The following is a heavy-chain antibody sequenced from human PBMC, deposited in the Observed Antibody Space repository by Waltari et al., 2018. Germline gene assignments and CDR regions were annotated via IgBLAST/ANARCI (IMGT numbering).Heavy chain of an antibody. Sequence: EVQLVESGGGLVQPGGSLRLSCAASGFTCSSYWMSWVRQAPGKGREWVANIKQDGSEKYYVDSVKGRCTISRDNAKNSLYLQMNSLRAEDTAVYYCARDLYGDYMVAFDYWGQGTLVTVSS. CDR2: IKQDGSEK. D-gene: IGHD4-17*01. CDR1: GFTCSSYW. J-gene: IGHJ4*02. V-gene: IGHV3-7*01. CDR3: ARDLYGDYMVAFDY.